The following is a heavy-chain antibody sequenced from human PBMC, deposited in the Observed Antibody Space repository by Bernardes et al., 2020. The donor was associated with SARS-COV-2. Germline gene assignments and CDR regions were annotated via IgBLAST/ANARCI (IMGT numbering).Heavy chain of an antibody. J-gene: IGHJ4*02. V-gene: IGHV2-5*02. Sequence: SGTTLSKPSQTLTLTCTFSRFSLSTRGVGVGWIRQPPGKALDWLALIYWDDDQLHSPSLQRRLGITKDTSKNQVVLTMTNMDPVDTATYYCAHSYQLWFLDYWGQGTLVTVSS. CDR3: AHSYQLWFLDY. D-gene: IGHD5-18*01. CDR1: RFSLSTRGVG. CDR2: IYWDDDQ.